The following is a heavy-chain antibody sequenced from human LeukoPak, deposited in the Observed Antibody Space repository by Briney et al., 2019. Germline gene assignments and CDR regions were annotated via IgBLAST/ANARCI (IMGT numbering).Heavy chain of an antibody. CDR3: AKDGVSPVDY. CDR2: ISGSGGST. Sequence: GGSLRLSCAASGFTFSSYAMSWVRQAPRKGLEWVSAISGSGGSTYYADSVKGRFTISRDNSKNKLYLQMNSLRAEDTAVYYCAKDGVSPVDYWGQGTLVTVSS. CDR1: GFTFSSYA. J-gene: IGHJ4*02. V-gene: IGHV3-23*01. D-gene: IGHD3-3*01.